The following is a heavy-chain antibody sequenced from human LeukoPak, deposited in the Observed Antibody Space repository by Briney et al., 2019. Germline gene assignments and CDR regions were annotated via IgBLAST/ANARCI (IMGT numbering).Heavy chain of an antibody. Sequence: GGSLRLSCAASGFTFDDYAMHWVRQAPGKGLEWVSGISWKSGSIGYADSVKGRFTISRDNAKNSLYLQMNSLRTEDTALYYCARETTYAYDYWGQGTLVTVSS. D-gene: IGHD4-11*01. V-gene: IGHV3-9*01. CDR3: ARETTYAYDY. CDR2: ISWKSGSI. CDR1: GFTFDDYA. J-gene: IGHJ4*02.